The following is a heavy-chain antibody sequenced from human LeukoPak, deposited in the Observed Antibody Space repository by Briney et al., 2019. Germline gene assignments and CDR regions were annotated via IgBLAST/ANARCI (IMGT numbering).Heavy chain of an antibody. CDR3: AKDPLFSRSGYSDS. Sequence: GGSLRLSCAASGFTFSSYAMSWVRQAPGKGLEWVSAISGSGGSTYYADSVKGRFTISRDNSKNTLYLQMNSLRAEDTAVYYCAKDPLFSRSGYSDSWGQGTLVTVSS. CDR2: ISGSGGST. D-gene: IGHD3-22*01. CDR1: GFTFSSYA. J-gene: IGHJ5*01. V-gene: IGHV3-23*01.